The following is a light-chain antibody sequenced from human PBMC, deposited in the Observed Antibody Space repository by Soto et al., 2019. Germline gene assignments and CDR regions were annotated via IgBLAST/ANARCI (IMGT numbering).Light chain of an antibody. J-gene: IGKJ4*01. CDR3: QPYNNWLLT. V-gene: IGKV3-15*01. CDR2: DTS. Sequence: VLTQSAVPLSLSTGERATLSCRASQGIGDTLAWYQHKPGQTPRLLIYDTSTRATGVPTRFSGSRSGAEFTLTINSLQSEDFAVYYCQPYNNWLLTFGGGAKVAIK. CDR1: QGIGDT.